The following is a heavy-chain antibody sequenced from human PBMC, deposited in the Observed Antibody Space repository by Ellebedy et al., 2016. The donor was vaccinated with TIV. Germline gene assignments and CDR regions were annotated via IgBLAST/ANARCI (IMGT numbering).Heavy chain of an antibody. D-gene: IGHD3-22*01. CDR3: AKGSDYYDSSGYSTDFGY. J-gene: IGHJ4*02. CDR2: ISGSGGST. V-gene: IGHV3-23*01. CDR1: GFTFSSYA. Sequence: PGGSLRLSCAASGFTFSSYAMSWVRQAPGKGLEWVSAISGSGGSTYYADSVKGRFTISRDNSKNTLYLQINSLRAEDTAVYYCAKGSDYYDSSGYSTDFGYWGQGTLVTVSS.